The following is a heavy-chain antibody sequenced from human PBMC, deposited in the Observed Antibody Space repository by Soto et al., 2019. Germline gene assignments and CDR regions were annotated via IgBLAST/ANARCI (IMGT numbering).Heavy chain of an antibody. CDR1: GGTFSSYA. V-gene: IGHV1-69*13. CDR3: AQPQDTMVRGVILYNNYYYYGMDV. D-gene: IGHD3-10*01. Sequence: ASVKVSCKASGGTFSSYAISWVRQAPGQGLEWMGGIIPIFGTANYAQKFQGRVTITADESTSTAYMELSSLRSEDTAVYYCAQPQDTMVRGVILYNNYYYYGMDVWGQGTTVTVSS. CDR2: IIPIFGTA. J-gene: IGHJ6*02.